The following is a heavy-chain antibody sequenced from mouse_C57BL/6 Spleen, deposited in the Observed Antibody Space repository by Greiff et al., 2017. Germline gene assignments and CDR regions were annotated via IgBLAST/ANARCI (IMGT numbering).Heavy chain of an antibody. V-gene: IGHV1-62-2*01. J-gene: IGHJ2*01. CDR1: GYTFTEYT. Sequence: VKLMESGAELVKPGASVKLSCKASGYTFTEYTIHWVKQRSGQGLEWIGWFYPGSGSIKYNEKFKDKATLTADKSSSSVYMELSRLTSEDSAVYFCARHYYYGSSYDFDYWGQGTTLTVSS. CDR3: ARHYYYGSSYDFDY. CDR2: FYPGSGSI. D-gene: IGHD1-1*01.